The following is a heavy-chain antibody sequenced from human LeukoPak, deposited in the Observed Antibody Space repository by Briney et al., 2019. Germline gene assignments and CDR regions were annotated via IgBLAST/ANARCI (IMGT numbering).Heavy chain of an antibody. D-gene: IGHD1-26*01. J-gene: IGHJ6*02. Sequence: PGGSLRLSCAASGFTFSDHYMDWVRQAPGKGLEWVAVISYDGSNKYYADSVKGRFTISRDNSKNTLYLQMNSLRAEDTAVYYCAKEVGIIVGATSYYYYGMDVWGQGTTVTVSS. CDR3: AKEVGIIVGATSYYYYGMDV. V-gene: IGHV3-30*18. CDR2: ISYDGSNK. CDR1: GFTFSDHY.